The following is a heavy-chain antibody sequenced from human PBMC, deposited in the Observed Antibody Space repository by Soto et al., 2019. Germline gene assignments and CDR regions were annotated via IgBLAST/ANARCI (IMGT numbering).Heavy chain of an antibody. CDR3: ARHAVHSRGVTDY. Sequence: QLQLQESGPGLVKPSETLSLTCTVSGGSISSSSYYWGWIRQPPGKGLEWIGRIYYSGSIYYNPSLKSRVTISVDTSTTQFSLKLSSVTAAYTAVYYCARHAVHSRGVTDYWGQGTLVTVSS. J-gene: IGHJ4*02. CDR1: GGSISSSSYY. V-gene: IGHV4-39*01. D-gene: IGHD6-19*01. CDR2: IYYSGSI.